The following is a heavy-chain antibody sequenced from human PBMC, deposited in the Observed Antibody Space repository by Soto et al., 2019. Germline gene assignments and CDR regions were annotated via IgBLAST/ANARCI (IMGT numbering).Heavy chain of an antibody. CDR1: GGSISTGGYY. Sequence: QVQLQESGPGLVKPSQTLSLTCTVSGGSISTGGYYWSWIRQHPGRGLEWIGYIYHSGMTYSNPSLQSRVAISIDTSKHKFSLKLSSVTAADTAVYYCATVRWELDDAFDIWGQGTMVSVSS. D-gene: IGHD1-26*01. V-gene: IGHV4-31*03. CDR2: IYHSGMT. CDR3: ATVRWELDDAFDI. J-gene: IGHJ3*02.